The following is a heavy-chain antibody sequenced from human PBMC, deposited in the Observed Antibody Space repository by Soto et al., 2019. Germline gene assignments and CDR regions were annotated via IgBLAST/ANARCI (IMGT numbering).Heavy chain of an antibody. V-gene: IGHV3-30-3*01. Sequence: QVQLVESGGGVVQPGRSLRLSCEASEFTFSSYAMHWVRQAPGKGLEWVAVISYDGSNKYYADSVKGRFTISRDNSKNTLYLQMNSLRAEDTAVYYCAREIDYDWGQGTLVTVSS. CDR3: AREIDYD. CDR2: ISYDGSNK. D-gene: IGHD3-10*01. CDR1: EFTFSSYA. J-gene: IGHJ4*02.